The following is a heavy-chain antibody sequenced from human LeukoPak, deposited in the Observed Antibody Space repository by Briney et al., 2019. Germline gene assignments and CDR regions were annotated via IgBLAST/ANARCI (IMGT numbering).Heavy chain of an antibody. D-gene: IGHD6-19*01. Sequence: GESLKISCKGSGYSFTSYWIGWVRQMPGKGLEWMGIIYPGDSGTRYSPSFQGQVTISADKSISTAYLQWSSLKASDTAMYYCARAGPPPRVADYGMDVWGQGTTVTVSS. CDR3: ARAGPPPRVADYGMDV. V-gene: IGHV5-51*01. J-gene: IGHJ6*02. CDR2: IYPGDSGT. CDR1: GYSFTSYW.